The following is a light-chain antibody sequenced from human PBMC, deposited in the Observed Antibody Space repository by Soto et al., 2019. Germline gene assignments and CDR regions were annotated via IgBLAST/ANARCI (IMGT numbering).Light chain of an antibody. CDR1: QSVLYSSNSKNY. J-gene: IGKJ3*01. CDR2: WAS. CDR3: QLYYSTPLT. Sequence: DIVMTQSPDSLAVSLGERATINCKSSQSVLYSSNSKNYLAWYQQKPGQPPILLISWASTRESGVPDRFSGSGSGTDFTLIISSLQAEDVAVYYCQLYYSTPLTFGPGTKVDIK. V-gene: IGKV4-1*01.